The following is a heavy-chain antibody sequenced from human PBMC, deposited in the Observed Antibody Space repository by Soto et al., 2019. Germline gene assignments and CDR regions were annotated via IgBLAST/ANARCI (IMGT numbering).Heavy chain of an antibody. D-gene: IGHD3-9*01. CDR1: GGTFGSDA. Sequence: AASVKVSCKASGGTFGSDAITWVRPAPGQGLVWMGWISAYNRNTNYAQKLQGRVTMTTDPSTSTAYMELRSLRSDDTAVYYCARVGYDILTGYYIAFGIWGQGTMVTVSS. CDR3: ARVGYDILTGYYIAFGI. V-gene: IGHV1-18*04. J-gene: IGHJ3*02. CDR2: ISAYNRNT.